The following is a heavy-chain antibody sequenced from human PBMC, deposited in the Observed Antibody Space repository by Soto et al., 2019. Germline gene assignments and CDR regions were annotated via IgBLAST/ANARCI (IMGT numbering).Heavy chain of an antibody. CDR3: ARVRDSFGLDV. CDR1: GGSITGAYY. D-gene: IGHD2-15*01. Sequence: QVQLQESGPGLVKSSETLSLTCNVSGGSITGAYYWNWIRQHPGKGLEWIGSIHYRGSTYYNPSLKSRITISLDRSNNQFSLKLSSVTAAETAVYYCARVRDSFGLDVWGQGTTVTVSS. V-gene: IGHV4-31*03. CDR2: IHYRGST. J-gene: IGHJ6*02.